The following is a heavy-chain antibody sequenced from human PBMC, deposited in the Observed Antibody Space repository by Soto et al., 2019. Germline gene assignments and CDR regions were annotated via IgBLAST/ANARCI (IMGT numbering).Heavy chain of an antibody. J-gene: IGHJ4*02. CDR3: ASTKQWLAFDY. Sequence: PSETLSLTCTVSGGSISSGDYYWSWIRQPPGKGLEWIGYIYYSGSTYYNPSLKSRVTISVDTSKNQFSLKLSSVTAADTAVYYCASTKQWLAFDYWGQGALVTVST. CDR2: IYYSGST. D-gene: IGHD6-19*01. V-gene: IGHV4-30-4*01. CDR1: GGSISSGDYY.